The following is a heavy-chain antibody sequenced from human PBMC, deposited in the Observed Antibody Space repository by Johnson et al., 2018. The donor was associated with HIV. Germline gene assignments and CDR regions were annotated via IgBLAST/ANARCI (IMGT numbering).Heavy chain of an antibody. D-gene: IGHD1-26*01. J-gene: IGHJ3*02. CDR2: IYSGGST. CDR1: GFTVSRNY. CDR3: ARDAAWELLRPDAFDI. V-gene: IGHV3-66*01. Sequence: VQLVESGGGVVQPGGSLRISCAASGFTVSRNYMTWVRQAPGKGLEWVSVIYSGGSTYHADSVKGRFTISRDNSKNTVYLQMNSLRAEDTAVYYCARDAAWELLRPDAFDIWGQGTMVTVSS.